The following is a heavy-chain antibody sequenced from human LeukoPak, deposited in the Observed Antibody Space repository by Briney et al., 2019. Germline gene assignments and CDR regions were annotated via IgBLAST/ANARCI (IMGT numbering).Heavy chain of an antibody. Sequence: SETLSLTCTVSGGSIRSYYWSWIRQPPGKGLEWIGYIYHSGSAKYNPSLKSRVTISVDTSKNQFSLKLTSVTAADTAVYYCAGEGPSGATNFDYWGQGTLVTVSS. J-gene: IGHJ4*02. CDR2: IYHSGSA. D-gene: IGHD1-26*01. CDR1: GGSIRSYY. V-gene: IGHV4-59*01. CDR3: AGEGPSGATNFDY.